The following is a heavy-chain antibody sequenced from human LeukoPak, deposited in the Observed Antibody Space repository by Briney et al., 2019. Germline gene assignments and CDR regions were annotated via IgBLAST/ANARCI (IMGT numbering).Heavy chain of an antibody. CDR2: VNRDGGST. Sequence: PGGSLRLSCAASGFFFDGYGLNWVRQGPGKGLEWVSGVNRDGGSTNYADAVKGRFTISRDNAKSSVYLQMDSLRAEDTALYYCARSPRSSSFYVGYYFYYMDVWGKGTTVTVSS. V-gene: IGHV3-20*04. J-gene: IGHJ6*03. CDR3: ARSPRSSSFYVGYYFYYMDV. CDR1: GFFFDGYG. D-gene: IGHD2/OR15-2a*01.